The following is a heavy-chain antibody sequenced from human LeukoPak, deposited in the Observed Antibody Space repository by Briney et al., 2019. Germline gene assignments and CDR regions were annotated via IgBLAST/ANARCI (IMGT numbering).Heavy chain of an antibody. CDR2: IKQDGSEK. CDR3: ARSSVLRYFDWQSYFDY. CDR1: GFIFSDYS. Sequence: GGSLRLSCAASGFIFSDYSMNWVRQAPGKGLEWVANIKQDGSEKYYVDSVKGRFTISRDNAKNSLYLQMNSLRAEDTAVYYCARSSVLRYFDWQSYFDYWGQGTLVTVSS. D-gene: IGHD3-9*01. J-gene: IGHJ4*02. V-gene: IGHV3-7*01.